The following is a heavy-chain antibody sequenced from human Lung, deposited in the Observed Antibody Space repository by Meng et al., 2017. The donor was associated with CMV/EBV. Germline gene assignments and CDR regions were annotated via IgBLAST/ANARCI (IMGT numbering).Heavy chain of an antibody. J-gene: IGHJ4*02. V-gene: IGHV1-8*02. Sequence: ASVKVSCKASGYTFTSFDINWVRQATGQGPEWMGWMNPNSGNTGYAQKFQGRVTLTRDTSISTAYMELSSLRSEDTAVYYCARGPSDSSGFTDCWGQGTLVTVSS. D-gene: IGHD6-19*01. CDR3: ARGPSDSSGFTDC. CDR1: GYTFTSFD. CDR2: MNPNSGNT.